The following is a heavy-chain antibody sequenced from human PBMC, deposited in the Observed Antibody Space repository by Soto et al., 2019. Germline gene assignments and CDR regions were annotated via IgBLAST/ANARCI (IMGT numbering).Heavy chain of an antibody. CDR2: IYYSGGT. D-gene: IGHD1-26*01. J-gene: IGHJ4*02. V-gene: IGHV4-31*03. CDR3: ARLRSVGAPTADY. Sequence: QVQLQESGPGLVRPSQTLSLTCTVSGGSISSGDYYWTWIRQHTGKGLEWIGYIYYSGGTFYNPSLKSRLTISLDTSNNQFSLNLSSVTAADTAVYYCARLRSVGAPTADYWGQGTLVTVS. CDR1: GGSISSGDYY.